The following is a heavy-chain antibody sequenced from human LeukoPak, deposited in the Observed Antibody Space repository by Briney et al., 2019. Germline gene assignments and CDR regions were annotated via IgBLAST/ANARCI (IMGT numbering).Heavy chain of an antibody. D-gene: IGHD4-11*01. CDR2: ISSSGNTI. Sequence: PSGGSLRLSCAASGFTFRSYEMNWVRQAPGKGLEWVSYISSSGNTIYYADSVKGRFTISRDNAKNSVYLQMNNLRAEDTDVYYCARVFHSIALDYWGQGTLVTVSS. CDR3: ARVFHSIALDY. CDR1: GFTFRSYE. V-gene: IGHV3-48*03. J-gene: IGHJ4*02.